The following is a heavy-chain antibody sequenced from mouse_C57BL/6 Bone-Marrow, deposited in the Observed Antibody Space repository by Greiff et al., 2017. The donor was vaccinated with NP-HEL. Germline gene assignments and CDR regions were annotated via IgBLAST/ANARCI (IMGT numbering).Heavy chain of an antibody. CDR3: ASSTVVPFDY. CDR2: ISTKANGYTT. V-gene: IGHV7-3*01. Sequence: EVQLMESGGGLVQPGGSLSLSCAASGFTFTDYYMRWVRQPPGQALEWMGFISTKANGYTTEYSSSVKGRFTISRDKSQSIPYHQMNARRAYDSATDYCASSTVVPFDYWGQGTTLTVSS. D-gene: IGHD1-1*01. J-gene: IGHJ2*01. CDR1: GFTFTDYY.